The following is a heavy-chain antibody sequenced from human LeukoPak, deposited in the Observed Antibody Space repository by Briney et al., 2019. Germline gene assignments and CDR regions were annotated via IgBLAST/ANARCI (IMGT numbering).Heavy chain of an antibody. Sequence: ASVKVSCKASGYTFTSYDINWVRQATGQGLEWMGWMNPNSGNTGYAQKFQGRVTITRNTSISTAYMEQSSLRSEDTAVYYCARALQLAGYMDVWGKGTTVTVSS. CDR2: MNPNSGNT. CDR1: GYTFTSYD. CDR3: ARALQLAGYMDV. V-gene: IGHV1-8*03. J-gene: IGHJ6*03. D-gene: IGHD5-18*01.